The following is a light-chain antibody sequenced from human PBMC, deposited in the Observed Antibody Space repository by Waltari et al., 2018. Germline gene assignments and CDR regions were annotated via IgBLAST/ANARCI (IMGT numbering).Light chain of an antibody. Sequence: DVVMTQSPLSLPVILGQPASISRRTRESPVSSDGNTYLNWFQQRPGQPPRRLIFKVSNRDSGVPDRFSGSGSGTDFTLRISRVEAEDVGVYYCMQGIHRPWTFGQGTKVEIK. CDR1: ESPVSSDGNTY. V-gene: IGKV2-30*01. CDR2: KVS. J-gene: IGKJ1*01. CDR3: MQGIHRPWT.